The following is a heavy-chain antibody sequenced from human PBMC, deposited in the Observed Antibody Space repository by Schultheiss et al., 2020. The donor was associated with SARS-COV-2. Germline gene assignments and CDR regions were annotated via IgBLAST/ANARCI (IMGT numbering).Heavy chain of an antibody. CDR3: ATYPRGIALAD. V-gene: IGHV1-18*01. J-gene: IGHJ4*02. D-gene: IGHD6-13*01. CDR1: GYTFTSYG. CDR2: ISAYNGNT. Sequence: ASVKVSCKASGYTFTSYGISWVRQAPGQGLEWMGWISAYNGNTNYAQKLQGRVTMTTDTSTSTAYMGLTSLTSADTAVYYCATYPRGIALADWGQGTLVTVAS.